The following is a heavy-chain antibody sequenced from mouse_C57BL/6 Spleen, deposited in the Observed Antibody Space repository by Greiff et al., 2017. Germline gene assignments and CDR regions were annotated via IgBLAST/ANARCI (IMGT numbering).Heavy chain of an antibody. CDR1: GYTFTSYW. CDR2: IDPSDSYT. J-gene: IGHJ2*01. Sequence: VQLQQPGAELVMPGASVKLSCKASGYTFTSYWMHWVKQRPGQGLEWIGEIDPSDSYTNYNQKFKGKSTLTVDKSSSTAYMQLSSLTSEDSAVYYCARSGGYGNSVYDYWGQGTTLTVSS. CDR3: ARSGGYGNSVYDY. V-gene: IGHV1-69*01. D-gene: IGHD2-1*01.